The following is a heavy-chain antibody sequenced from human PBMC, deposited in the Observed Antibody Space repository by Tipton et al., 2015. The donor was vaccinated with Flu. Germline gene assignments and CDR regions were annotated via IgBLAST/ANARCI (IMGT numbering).Heavy chain of an antibody. CDR3: AKDRGSLVDTRMLEY. D-gene: IGHD5-18*01. CDR1: GFTFTTYA. J-gene: IGHJ4*02. Sequence: SLRLSCAASGFTFTTYAMSWVRQSPGKGLEWVSGISSSGDRTHYADSVKGRLTIYRDNSKNTLFLEMSSLRAEDSAIYYCAKDRGSLVDTRMLEYWGRGALVTVSP. CDR2: ISSSGDRT. V-gene: IGHV3-23*01.